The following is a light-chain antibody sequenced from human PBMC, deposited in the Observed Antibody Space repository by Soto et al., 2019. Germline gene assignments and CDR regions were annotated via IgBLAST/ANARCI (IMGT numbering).Light chain of an antibody. CDR3: ASYTRTTTLV. Sequence: QSALTQPASVSGSPGQSITISCTGTISDIGGYNFISWYQHHPGKAHKLVIYDVNNRPSGISYRFSGSNSGNTASLTISGLQAEDEADYYCASYTRTTTLVFGGGTKLTVL. J-gene: IGLJ2*01. CDR1: ISDIGGYNF. CDR2: DVN. V-gene: IGLV2-14*01.